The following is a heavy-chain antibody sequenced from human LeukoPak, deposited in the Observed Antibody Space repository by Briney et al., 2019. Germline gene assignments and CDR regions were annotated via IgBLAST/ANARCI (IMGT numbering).Heavy chain of an antibody. V-gene: IGHV3-53*01. D-gene: IGHD3-9*01. J-gene: IGHJ4*02. CDR2: IYIGGNT. CDR1: GFTVSSNY. CDR3: AVDILTGYYKAGFDY. Sequence: GGSLRLSCAASGFTVSSNYMSWVRQAPGKGLEWVSLIYIGGNTYYADSVKGRFTISGDNSKNTLYLQMNSLRVEDTAVYYCAVDILTGYYKAGFDYWGQGTLVTVSS.